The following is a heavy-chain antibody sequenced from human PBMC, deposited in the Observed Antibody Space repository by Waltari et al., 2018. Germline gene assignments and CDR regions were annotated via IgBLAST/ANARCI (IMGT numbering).Heavy chain of an antibody. Sequence: QVQLQESGPGLVKPSETLSLNSDVPGYSISGYFWGWFRQPPGKGLEWIGSIFHSGKTYYNPSLKSRVTLSVDTSKNQISLKLSSVTAADTAVYYCARSSGYYSFSYWGQGTLVTVSS. D-gene: IGHD3-22*01. V-gene: IGHV4-38-2*01. CDR3: ARSSGYYSFSY. J-gene: IGHJ4*02. CDR2: IFHSGKT. CDR1: GYSISGYF.